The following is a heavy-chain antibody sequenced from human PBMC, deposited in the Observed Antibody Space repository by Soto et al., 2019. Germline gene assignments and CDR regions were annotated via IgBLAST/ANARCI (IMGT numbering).Heavy chain of an antibody. Sequence: QVQLVQSGAEVKNPGASVKVSCKTSGYTFTSYDINWVRQAAGQGLEWMGWMNPTSGDTGFAQKFHGRVTLTRDTSITTDYMELSTLTSEDTAVSYCARRYYGFLDHWGRGTLVTVSS. J-gene: IGHJ4*02. V-gene: IGHV1-8*01. D-gene: IGHD1-26*01. CDR2: MNPTSGDT. CDR3: ARRYYGFLDH. CDR1: GYTFTSYD.